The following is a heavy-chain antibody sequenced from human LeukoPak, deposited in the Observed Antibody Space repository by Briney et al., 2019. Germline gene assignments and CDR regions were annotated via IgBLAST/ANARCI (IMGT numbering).Heavy chain of an antibody. CDR2: PYSSSDI. Sequence: SETLSLTCTVPGGSISIGSYYWIWIRQHPGKVLECHWYPYSSSDIYYSPSIKSRVTMSRDTSNNHFSLNLSSVTAADTAVYYRARAPIAVAGTGGFDYWGQGILVTVSS. V-gene: IGHV4-31*03. J-gene: IGHJ4*02. D-gene: IGHD6-19*01. CDR3: ARAPIAVAGTGGFDY. CDR1: GGSISIGSYY.